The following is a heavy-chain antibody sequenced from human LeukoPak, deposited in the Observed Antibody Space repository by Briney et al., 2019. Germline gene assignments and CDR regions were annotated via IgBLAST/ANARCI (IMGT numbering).Heavy chain of an antibody. J-gene: IGHJ3*02. CDR1: GGSISSYY. Sequence: PSETLSLTCTVSGGSISSYYWSWIRQPPGKGLEWIGYIYYSGSTNYNPSLESRVTISVDTSKNQFSLKLSSVTAADTAVYYCARDTFTDDAFDIWGQGTMVTVSS. D-gene: IGHD3-16*01. V-gene: IGHV4-59*01. CDR3: ARDTFTDDAFDI. CDR2: IYYSGST.